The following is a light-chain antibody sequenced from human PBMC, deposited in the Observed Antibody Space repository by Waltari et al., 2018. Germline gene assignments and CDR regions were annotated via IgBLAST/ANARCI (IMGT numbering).Light chain of an antibody. CDR2: DVR. CDR1: SSDVGGYNS. J-gene: IGLJ2*01. CDR3: SSQSSDNVVL. V-gene: IGLV2-14*03. Sequence: QSALTQPASVSGSPGQSITISCTGTSSDVGGYNSVSWYQDHPGQAPKVIIYDVREQPAGMSERFSGSKSGNTASLTISGLQAEDEADYYCSSQSSDNVVLFGGGTKLTVL.